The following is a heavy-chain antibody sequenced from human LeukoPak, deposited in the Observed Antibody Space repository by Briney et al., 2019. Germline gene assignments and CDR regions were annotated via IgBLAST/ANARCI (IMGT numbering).Heavy chain of an antibody. Sequence: GGSLRLSCAASGFTFSSYAMNWVRQAPGKGLVWVSRMNSDGSSTSYADSVKGRFTISRDNAKNTLYLQMNSLRAEDTAVYYCARRHPNSGSNDYWGQGTLVTVSS. D-gene: IGHD1-26*01. CDR1: GFTFSSYA. V-gene: IGHV3-74*01. CDR3: ARRHPNSGSNDY. CDR2: MNSDGSST. J-gene: IGHJ4*02.